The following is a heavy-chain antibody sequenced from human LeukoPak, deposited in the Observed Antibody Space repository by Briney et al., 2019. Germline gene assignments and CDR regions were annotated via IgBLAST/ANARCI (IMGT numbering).Heavy chain of an antibody. CDR2: IYYSGST. CDR3: AREDSDLEGRGFDI. J-gene: IGHJ3*02. V-gene: IGHV4-39*07. CDR1: GGSIGSSSYY. Sequence: PSETLSLTCTVSGGSIGSSSYYWGWIRQPPGKGLEWIGSIYYSGSTYYNPSLKSRVTISVDTSKNQFSLKLSSVTAADTAVYYCAREDSDLEGRGFDIWGQGTMVTVSS. D-gene: IGHD3-10*01.